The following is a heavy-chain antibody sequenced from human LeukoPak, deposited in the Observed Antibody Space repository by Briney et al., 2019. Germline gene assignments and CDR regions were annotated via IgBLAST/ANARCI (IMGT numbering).Heavy chain of an antibody. CDR1: GGSFSGYY. Sequence: SETLSLTCAVYGGSFSGYYWSWIRQPPGKGLEWIGYIYYSGSTNYNPSLKSRVTISVDTSKNQFSLKLSSVTAADTAVYYCARGSRAALDYWGQGTLVTVSS. J-gene: IGHJ4*02. CDR3: ARGSRAALDY. D-gene: IGHD1-26*01. V-gene: IGHV4-59*01. CDR2: IYYSGST.